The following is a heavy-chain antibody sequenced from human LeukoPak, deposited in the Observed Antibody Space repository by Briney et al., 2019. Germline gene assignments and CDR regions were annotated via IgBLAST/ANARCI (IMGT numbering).Heavy chain of an antibody. CDR1: GGSISSYY. CDR3: ARQSCTNGVCYPPYY. V-gene: IGHV4-59*08. CDR2: IYYSEST. D-gene: IGHD2-8*01. Sequence: SETLSLTCTVSGGSISSYYGSWIRQPPGRGLECIGYIYYSESTIFNPSLKSRVTMSVDTSKNQFSLKLSSVTAADTAVYYCARQSCTNGVCYPPYYWGQGTLVTVSS. J-gene: IGHJ4*02.